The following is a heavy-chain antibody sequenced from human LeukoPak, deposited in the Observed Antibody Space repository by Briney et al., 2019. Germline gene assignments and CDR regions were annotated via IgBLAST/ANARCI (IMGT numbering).Heavy chain of an antibody. D-gene: IGHD4-17*01. J-gene: IGHJ5*02. V-gene: IGHV3-23*01. CDR3: AKDYGDYVNWFDP. Sequence: GGSLRLSCAAPGFTFSSYAMSWVRQPPGKGLEWVSAISGSGGSTYYADSVKGRFTISRDNSKNTLYLQMNSLRAEDTAVYYCAKDYGDYVNWFDPWGQGTLVTVSS. CDR2: ISGSGGST. CDR1: GFTFSSYA.